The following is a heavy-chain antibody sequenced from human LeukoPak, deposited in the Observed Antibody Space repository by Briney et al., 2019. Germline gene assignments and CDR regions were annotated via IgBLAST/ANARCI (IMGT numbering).Heavy chain of an antibody. CDR3: ARVRGYCSGGSCWYFDL. J-gene: IGHJ2*01. CDR1: GGSISSYY. V-gene: IGHV4-59*01. Sequence: PSETLSLTCTVSGGSISSYYWSWIRQPPGKGLEWIGYIYYSGSTNYNPSLKSRVTISVDTSKNQFSLKLSSVTAADTAVYYCARVRGYCSGGSCWYFDLWGRGTLVTVSP. D-gene: IGHD2-15*01. CDR2: IYYSGST.